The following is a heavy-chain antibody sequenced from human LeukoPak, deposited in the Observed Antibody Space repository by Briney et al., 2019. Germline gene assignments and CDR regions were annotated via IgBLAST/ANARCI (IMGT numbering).Heavy chain of an antibody. CDR1: GGSISSGSYY. CDR2: IYTSGST. D-gene: IGHD3-10*01. CDR3: ARLYGSGSYSHPVEY. Sequence: SQTLSLTCTVSGGSISSGSYYWSWIRQPAGKGLEWIGRIYTSGSTNYNPSLKSRVTISVDTSKNQFSLKLSSVTAADTAVYYCARLYGSGSYSHPVEYWGQGTLVTVSS. J-gene: IGHJ4*02. V-gene: IGHV4-61*02.